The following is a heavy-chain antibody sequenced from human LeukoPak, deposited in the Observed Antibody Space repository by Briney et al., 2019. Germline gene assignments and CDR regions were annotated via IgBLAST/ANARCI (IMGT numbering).Heavy chain of an antibody. D-gene: IGHD3-3*01. CDR1: GGSISSSSYY. CDR3: ASLSYDFWSGYEDY. CDR2: IYYSGST. Sequence: SETLSLTCTVSGGSISSSSYYWGWIRQPPGKGLEWIGSIYYSGSTYYNPSLKSRVTIPVDTSKNQFSLKLSSVTAADTAVYYCASLSYDFWSGYEDYWGQGTLVTVSS. V-gene: IGHV4-39*01. J-gene: IGHJ4*02.